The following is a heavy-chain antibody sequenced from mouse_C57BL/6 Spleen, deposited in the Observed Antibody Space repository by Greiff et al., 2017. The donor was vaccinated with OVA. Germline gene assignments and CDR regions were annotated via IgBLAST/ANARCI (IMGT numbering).Heavy chain of an antibody. CDR1: GYSFTSYY. D-gene: IGHD2-1*01. CDR2: IYPGSGNT. V-gene: IGHV1-66*01. J-gene: IGHJ4*01. Sequence: VKLQESGPELVQPGASVKISCKASGYSFTSYYIHWVKQRPGQGLEWIGWIYPGSGNTKYNEKFKGKATLTADTSSSTAYMQLSSLTSEDSAVYYCAEGGNYGYAMDYWGQGTSVTVSS. CDR3: AEGGNYGYAMDY.